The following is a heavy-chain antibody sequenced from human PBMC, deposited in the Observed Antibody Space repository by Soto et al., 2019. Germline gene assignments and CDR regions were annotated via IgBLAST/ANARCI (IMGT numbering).Heavy chain of an antibody. CDR3: ARASSSSSFWYYYYGMDV. CDR2: IYDSGST. V-gene: IGHV4-30-4*01. CDR1: GGSISSGDYY. Sequence: QVQLQESGPGLVKPSQTLSLTCTVSGGSISSGDYYWSWIRQPPGKGLEWIGYIYDSGSTYYNPSLKSRVTISVDTSKNPFSLKLSSVTAADTAVYYCARASSSSSFWYYYYGMDVWGQGTTVTVSS. J-gene: IGHJ6*02. D-gene: IGHD6-6*01.